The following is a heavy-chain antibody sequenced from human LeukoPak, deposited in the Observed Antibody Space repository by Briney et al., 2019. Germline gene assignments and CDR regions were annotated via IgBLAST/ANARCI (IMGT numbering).Heavy chain of an antibody. CDR2: IKEEGSEK. V-gene: IGHV3-7*01. CDR1: GFTFSNYW. D-gene: IGHD3-10*01. Sequence: PGGCLRLSCAASGFTFSNYWISSVRQAPGKGLELVANIKEEGSEKTYVDSVKDRFPISRDNAKNYMYLQLNSLKAEDAAVYYCASRGWHYYYCSGSRGEFDYLGQGTLVTVSS. J-gene: IGHJ4*02. CDR3: ASRGWHYYYCSGSRGEFDY.